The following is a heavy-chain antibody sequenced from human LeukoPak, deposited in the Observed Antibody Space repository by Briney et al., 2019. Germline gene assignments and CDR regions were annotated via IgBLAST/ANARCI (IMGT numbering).Heavy chain of an antibody. J-gene: IGHJ1*01. V-gene: IGHV3-74*01. CDR1: GFTFSSSW. Sequence: GGSLRLSCAASGFTFSSSWMHWVRQAPGKGLVWVSRINREGSTTSYADSVKGGFTISRDNAKNTLYLQMNPLSAADTAVYYSATGNYYDSRGYYTFGHWGQGTLVTVSS. CDR3: ATGNYYDSRGYYTFGH. CDR2: INREGSTT. D-gene: IGHD3-22*01.